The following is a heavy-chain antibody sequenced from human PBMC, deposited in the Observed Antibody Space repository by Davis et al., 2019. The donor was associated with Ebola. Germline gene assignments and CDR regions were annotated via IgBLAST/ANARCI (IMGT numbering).Heavy chain of an antibody. D-gene: IGHD3-10*01. Sequence: MPSETLSLTCTVSGGSISSYYWSWIRQPPGKGLEWIGYIYYSGSTNYNPSLKSRVTISVDTSKNQFSLKLSSVTAADTAVYYCARGRLITMVRGVIIRTRGGMDVWGQGTTVTVSS. V-gene: IGHV4-59*12. CDR2: IYYSGST. CDR1: GGSISSYY. CDR3: ARGRLITMVRGVIIRTRGGMDV. J-gene: IGHJ6*02.